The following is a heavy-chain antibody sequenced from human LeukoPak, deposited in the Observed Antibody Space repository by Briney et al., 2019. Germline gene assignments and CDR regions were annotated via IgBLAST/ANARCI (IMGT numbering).Heavy chain of an antibody. J-gene: IGHJ4*02. CDR3: AKESSASGSRTLGY. CDR2: IYSSGST. CDR1: GGSISSYY. D-gene: IGHD3-10*01. Sequence: SETLSLTCTVSGGSISSYYWSWVRQPAGKGLEWIGRIYSSGSTNYNPSLKSRVTMSIDMSKNQFSLKLSSVTAADTAVYYCAKESSASGSRTLGYWGQGTLVTVSS. V-gene: IGHV4-4*07.